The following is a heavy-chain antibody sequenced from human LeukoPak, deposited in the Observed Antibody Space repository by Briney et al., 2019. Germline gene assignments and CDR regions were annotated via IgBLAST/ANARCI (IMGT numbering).Heavy chain of an antibody. Sequence: PGGSLSLSCAASGFLFSSNYMSWVRQAPGKGLEWVSVISSGGNTYYADSVKGRFTISRDNSKNTLYLQMNGMRAEDTAVYYCAREVRGYYFDYWGQGTLVTVSS. J-gene: IGHJ4*02. CDR3: AREVRGYYFDY. D-gene: IGHD3-22*01. CDR1: GFLFSSNY. V-gene: IGHV3-53*01. CDR2: ISSGGNT.